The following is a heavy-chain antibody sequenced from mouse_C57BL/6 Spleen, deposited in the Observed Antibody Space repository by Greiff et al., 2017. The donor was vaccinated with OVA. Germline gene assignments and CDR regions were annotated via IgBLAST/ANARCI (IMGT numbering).Heavy chain of an antibody. CDR1: GYTFTSYW. Sequence: QVQLQQPGAELVKPGASVKLSCKASGYTFTSYWMHWVKQRPGRGLERIGRIDPNSGGTKYNEKFKSKATLTVDKPSSTAYMQLSSLTSEDSAVYYCASGGYDYAMDYWGQGTSVTVSS. D-gene: IGHD2-3*01. J-gene: IGHJ4*01. V-gene: IGHV1-72*01. CDR2: IDPNSGGT. CDR3: ASGGYDYAMDY.